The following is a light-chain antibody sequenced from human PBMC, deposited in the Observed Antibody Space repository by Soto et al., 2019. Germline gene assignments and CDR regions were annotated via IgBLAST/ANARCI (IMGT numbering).Light chain of an antibody. Sequence: IEMTQSPVTLSVSAGERATLSCRASQSVGTNLAWYQQKPGQVPRLLIYAASTRATDIPARFSGSGSGTEFTLTISSLQSEDFAVYYCQQYNNWPLGVTFGQGTRLEI. V-gene: IGKV3-15*01. J-gene: IGKJ5*01. CDR1: QSVGTN. CDR3: QQYNNWPLGVT. CDR2: AAS.